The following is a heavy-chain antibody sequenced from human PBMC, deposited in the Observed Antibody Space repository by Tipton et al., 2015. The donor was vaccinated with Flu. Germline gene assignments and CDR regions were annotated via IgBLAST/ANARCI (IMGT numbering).Heavy chain of an antibody. D-gene: IGHD6-19*01. CDR3: ARVVSGWQDY. Sequence: GSLRLSCAASGFTFSNYSMNWVRQAPGKGLEWVSSITSSSSYTYYADSVKGRFTISRDNVKNSLFLQMDNLRAEDTAVYYCARVVSGWQDYWGQGTLVTVSS. V-gene: IGHV3-21*06. J-gene: IGHJ4*02. CDR2: ITSSSSYT. CDR1: GFTFSNYS.